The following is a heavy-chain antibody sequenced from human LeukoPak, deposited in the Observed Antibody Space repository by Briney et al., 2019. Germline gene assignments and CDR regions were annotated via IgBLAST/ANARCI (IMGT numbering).Heavy chain of an antibody. D-gene: IGHD2-2*01. J-gene: IGHJ4*02. CDR2: ISAYNGNT. CDR1: GYTFTSYG. V-gene: IGHV1-18*01. Sequence: ASVKVSCKASGYTFTSYGISWVRQAPGKGLEWMGWISAYNGNTNYAQKLQGRVTMTTDTSTSTAYMELRSLRSDDTAVYYCARLLCSRTTCYGYFDYWGQGTLVTVSS. CDR3: ARLLCSRTTCYGYFDY.